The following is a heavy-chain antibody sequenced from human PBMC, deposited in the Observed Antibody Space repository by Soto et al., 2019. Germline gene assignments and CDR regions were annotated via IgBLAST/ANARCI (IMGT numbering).Heavy chain of an antibody. CDR1: GFTFSSYA. CDR3: AKIYGSSTYYPDY. Sequence: EVQLLESGGGLVQPGGSLRLSCASSGFTFSSYAMSWVRQAPGRGLEWVSAISAGGSSTYYADSVKGRFTISRDNSKNPLYFQMDSVRAEDTAVYYCAKIYGSSTYYPDYWGQGTLVTVSS. CDR2: ISAGGSST. J-gene: IGHJ4*02. V-gene: IGHV3-23*01. D-gene: IGHD3-22*01.